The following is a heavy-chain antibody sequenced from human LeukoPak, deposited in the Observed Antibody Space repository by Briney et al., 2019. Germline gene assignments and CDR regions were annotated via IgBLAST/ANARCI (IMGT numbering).Heavy chain of an antibody. D-gene: IGHD2-2*01. Sequence: ASVKVSCKTSGYSFTSYYIHWVRQAPGQGLEWMGIINPSGGSTTYAQKFQGRLTMASDTSTSTVYMELSSLRTEDTALYYCAKDGCSSTSCYGGPYFDYWGQGTLVTVSS. CDR3: AKDGCSSTSCYGGPYFDY. V-gene: IGHV1-46*01. CDR2: INPSGGST. J-gene: IGHJ4*02. CDR1: GYSFTSYY.